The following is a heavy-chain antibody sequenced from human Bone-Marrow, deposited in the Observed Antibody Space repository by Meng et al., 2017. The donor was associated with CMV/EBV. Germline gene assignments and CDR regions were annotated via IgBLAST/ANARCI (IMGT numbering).Heavy chain of an antibody. J-gene: IGHJ4*02. CDR1: GFTFSGYA. CDR2: IRSKANSYAT. V-gene: IGHV3-73*01. CDR3: TRQDSSSGWDFDY. D-gene: IGHD6-19*01. Sequence: SGFTFSGYAMHWVRQASGKGLEWVGRIRSKANSYATAYAASVKGRFTISRDDSKNTAYLQMNSLKTEDTAVYYCTRQDSSSGWDFDYWGQGTLVTVSS.